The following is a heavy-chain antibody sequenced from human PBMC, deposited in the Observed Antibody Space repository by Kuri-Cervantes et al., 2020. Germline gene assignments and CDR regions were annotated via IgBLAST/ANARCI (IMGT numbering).Heavy chain of an antibody. D-gene: IGHD7-27*01. CDR3: ARQTGEGGRRYYSYIDV. Sequence: SETLSLTCTVSGGSISSYYWSWIRQPPGKGVEWIGEINHSGSTNYNPSLKSRVTISVDTSKNQFSLKVRSVTAADTAVYYCARQTGEGGRRYYSYIDVWGKGTTVTVSS. J-gene: IGHJ6*03. V-gene: IGHV4-59*08. CDR2: INHSGST. CDR1: GGSISSYY.